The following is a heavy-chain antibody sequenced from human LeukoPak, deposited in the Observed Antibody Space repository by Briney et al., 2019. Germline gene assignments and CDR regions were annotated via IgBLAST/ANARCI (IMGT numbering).Heavy chain of an antibody. V-gene: IGHV4-39*07. J-gene: IGHJ4*02. D-gene: IGHD3-22*01. CDR3: ARASYSYDINGWVPFDY. Sequence: SETLSPTCTVSGGSISSSSYYWGWIRQPPGKGLEWIGSIYYSGSTYYNPSLKSRVTISVDTSKNQFSLKLSSVTAADTAVYYCARASYSYDINGWVPFDYWGQGTLVTVSS. CDR1: GGSISSSSYY. CDR2: IYYSGST.